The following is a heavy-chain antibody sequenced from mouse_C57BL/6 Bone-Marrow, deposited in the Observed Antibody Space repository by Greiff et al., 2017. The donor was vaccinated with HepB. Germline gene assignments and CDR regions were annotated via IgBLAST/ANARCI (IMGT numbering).Heavy chain of an antibody. V-gene: IGHV5-4*01. CDR1: GFTFSSYA. J-gene: IGHJ4*01. CDR2: ISDGGSYT. Sequence: EVQVVESGGGLVKPGGSLKLSCAASGFTFSSYAMSWVRQTPERRLEWVATISDGGSYTYYPDNVKGRFTISRDKAKNNLYLQMSHLTSETTAMYYGERGERYYTMDYWGQGTGATVTA. CDR3: ERGERYYTMDY.